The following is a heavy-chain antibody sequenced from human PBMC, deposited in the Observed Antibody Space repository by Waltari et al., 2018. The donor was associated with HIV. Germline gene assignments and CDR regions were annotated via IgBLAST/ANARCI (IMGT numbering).Heavy chain of an antibody. V-gene: IGHV3-30*18. CDR3: AKGVLDNYDSSGTQAY. CDR2: ISYDGSNT. CDR1: GFTFSSYG. J-gene: IGHJ4*02. Sequence: QVQLVESGGGVVQPGRSLRLSCAASGFTFSSYGMHGVRQAPGKGLEWVAVISYDGSNTYYADSVKGRLTISRDNSKHSLDLQMNSLRAEDTAVYDCAKGVLDNYDSSGTQAYWGQGTLVTVSS. D-gene: IGHD3-22*01.